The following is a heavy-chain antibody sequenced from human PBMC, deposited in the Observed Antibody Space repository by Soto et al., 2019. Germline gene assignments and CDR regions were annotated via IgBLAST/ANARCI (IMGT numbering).Heavy chain of an antibody. Sequence: QVQLVEAGGGLVKPGGSLRLSCAASGFTFSDYYMSWIRQAPGKGLEWVSYISSSGSTIYYADSVKGRFTISRDNAKNSLYLQMNSLRAEDTAVYYCARGLSCISTPCHVGPVDVWGQGTTVTVSS. V-gene: IGHV3-11*01. CDR1: GFTFSDYY. CDR2: ISSSGSTI. CDR3: ARGLSCISTPCHVGPVDV. J-gene: IGHJ6*02. D-gene: IGHD2-2*01.